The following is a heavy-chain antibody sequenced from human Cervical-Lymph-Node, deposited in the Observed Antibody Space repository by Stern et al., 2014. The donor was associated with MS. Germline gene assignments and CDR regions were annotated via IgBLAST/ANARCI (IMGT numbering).Heavy chain of an antibody. Sequence: VQLVESGGGVVQTGKSLRLSCAAAGFTFSSYVMYWVRQAPGKGLEGVAVISFDGTNEYYADPVKGRFTISRDNSKNTLFLQMNSLRAEDTAVYYCAKEGAVLVKSYGLDVWGQGTTVTVS. D-gene: IGHD2-21*01. J-gene: IGHJ6*02. CDR3: AKEGAVLVKSYGLDV. CDR2: ISFDGTNE. V-gene: IGHV3-30*18. CDR1: GFTFSSYV.